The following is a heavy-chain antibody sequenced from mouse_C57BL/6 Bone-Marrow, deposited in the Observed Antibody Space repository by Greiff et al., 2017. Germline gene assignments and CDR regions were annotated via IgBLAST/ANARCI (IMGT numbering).Heavy chain of an antibody. J-gene: IGHJ3*01. V-gene: IGHV1-82*01. D-gene: IGHD1-1*01. CDR2: IYPGDGDT. CDR1: GYAFSSSW. Sequence: VQLQQSGPELVKPGASVKISCKASGYAFSSSWLNWVKQRPGKGLEWIGRIYPGDGDTNYNGKFKGKATLTADKSSSTAYMQLSSLTSEDSAVYFCARGYGSPFAYWGQGTLVTVSA. CDR3: ARGYGSPFAY.